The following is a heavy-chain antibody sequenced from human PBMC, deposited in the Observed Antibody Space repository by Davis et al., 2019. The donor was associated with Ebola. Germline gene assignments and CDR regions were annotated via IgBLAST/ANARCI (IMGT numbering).Heavy chain of an antibody. J-gene: IGHJ5*02. Sequence: SETLSLTCAVSGGSISSSNWWSWVRQPPGKGLEWIGEIYHSGSTNYNPSLKSRVTISVDTSKNQFSLKLSSVTAADPAVYYCARNRRYFDWLPPFDPWGQGTLVTVSS. D-gene: IGHD3-9*01. CDR1: GGSISSSNW. V-gene: IGHV4-4*02. CDR3: ARNRRYFDWLPPFDP. CDR2: IYHSGST.